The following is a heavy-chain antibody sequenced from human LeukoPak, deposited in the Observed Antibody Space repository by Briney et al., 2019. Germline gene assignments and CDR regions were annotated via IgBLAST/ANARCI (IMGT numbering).Heavy chain of an antibody. CDR3: AKEVEFGGVIVTFDY. CDR1: GFTFSSYG. V-gene: IGHV3-23*01. D-gene: IGHD3-16*02. J-gene: IGHJ4*02. CDR2: ISGSGGST. Sequence: PGGTLRLSCAASGFTFSSYGMSWVRQAPGKGLEWVSAISGSGGSTYYADSVKGRFTISRDNSKNTLYLQMNSLRAEDTAVYYCAKEVEFGGVIVTFDYWGQGTLVTVSS.